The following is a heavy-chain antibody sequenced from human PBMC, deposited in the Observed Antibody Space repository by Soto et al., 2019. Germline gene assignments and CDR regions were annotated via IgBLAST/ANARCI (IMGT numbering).Heavy chain of an antibody. CDR2: ISYDGSYK. J-gene: IGHJ4*02. V-gene: IGHV3-30*03. Sequence: VVSLRLWCAASGVTFRGYGMHWARQAPGRGLEWVAVISYDGSYKSYEDSVKGRFTISRDNYKNSLYLQMNSLRAEDTAVYYCAVGWLRFGPFDYWGQGTLVTVSS. CDR1: GVTFRGYG. D-gene: IGHD5-12*01. CDR3: AVGWLRFGPFDY.